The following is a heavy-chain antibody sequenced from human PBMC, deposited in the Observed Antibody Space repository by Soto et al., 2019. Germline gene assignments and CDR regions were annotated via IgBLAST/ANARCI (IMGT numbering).Heavy chain of an antibody. CDR2: IYSGGST. CDR3: AGVDIAAGGYFDY. J-gene: IGHJ4*02. Sequence: EVQLVESGGGLVQPGGSLRLSCAASGFTVSSNYMSWVRQAPGKGLEWVSVIYSGGSTYYADSVKGRFTISRDNSKNTLYLQMNSLRAEDTAVYYCAGVDIAAGGYFDYWGQGTLVTVSS. V-gene: IGHV3-66*01. CDR1: GFTVSSNY. D-gene: IGHD5-12*01.